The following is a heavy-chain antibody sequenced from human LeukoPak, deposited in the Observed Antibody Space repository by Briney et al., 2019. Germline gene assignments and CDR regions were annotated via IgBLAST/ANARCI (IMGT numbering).Heavy chain of an antibody. V-gene: IGHV4-59*12. CDR2: IYYSGST. CDR3: ARVGPYGGNPAYYYHGMDV. D-gene: IGHD4-23*01. CDR1: GGSISSYY. Sequence: SETLSLTCTVSGGSISSYYWSWIRQPPGKGLEWIGYIYYSGSTNYNPSLKSRVTISVDRSRNQFSLKLSSVTAADTAVYYCARVGPYGGNPAYYYHGMDVWGQGTTVTVSS. J-gene: IGHJ6*02.